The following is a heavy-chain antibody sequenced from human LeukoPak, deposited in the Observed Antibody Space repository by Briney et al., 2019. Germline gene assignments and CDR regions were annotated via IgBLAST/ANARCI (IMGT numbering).Heavy chain of an antibody. V-gene: IGHV3-30*02. Sequence: PGGSLRLSCAASGFTFSNYGVHWVRQAPGKGLEWVSFIRFDGSNKYYADSVKGRFTISRDSSKNTLYLQMNSLRAEDTAVYYCAKGTLNDWSAFDCWGQGTLVTVSS. J-gene: IGHJ4*02. CDR3: AKGTLNDWSAFDC. D-gene: IGHD1-1*01. CDR1: GFTFSNYG. CDR2: IRFDGSNK.